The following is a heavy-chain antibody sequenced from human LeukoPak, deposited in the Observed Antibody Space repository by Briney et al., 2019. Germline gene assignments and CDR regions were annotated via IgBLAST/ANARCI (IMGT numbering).Heavy chain of an antibody. CDR2: IYYSGST. CDR1: GGSISSGDYY. CDR3: ARAIWFGELLWSYYYYGMDV. J-gene: IGHJ6*02. V-gene: IGHV4-30-4*01. D-gene: IGHD3-10*01. Sequence: KSSETLSLTCTVSGGSISSGDYYWSWIRQPPGKGLEWIGYIYYSGSTYYNPSLKSRVTISVDTSKNQFSLKLSSVTAADTGVYHCARAIWFGELLWSYYYYGMDVWGQGTTVTVSS.